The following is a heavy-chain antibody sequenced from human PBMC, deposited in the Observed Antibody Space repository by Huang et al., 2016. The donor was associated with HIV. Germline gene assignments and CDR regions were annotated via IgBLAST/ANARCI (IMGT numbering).Heavy chain of an antibody. Sequence: EVQLVESGGGLVQPGGSLRLSCAASGFSISGYWMHWVRKAPGKGRVWVERINSEGSSTSYADSVKGRFTISRDNAKNTLYLQMNSLRAEDTAVYYCARDPRIQSWLNFFDYWGQGTLVSVSS. CDR3: ARDPRIQSWLNFFDY. CDR1: GFSISGYW. J-gene: IGHJ4*02. CDR2: INSEGSST. D-gene: IGHD3-22*01. V-gene: IGHV3-74*01.